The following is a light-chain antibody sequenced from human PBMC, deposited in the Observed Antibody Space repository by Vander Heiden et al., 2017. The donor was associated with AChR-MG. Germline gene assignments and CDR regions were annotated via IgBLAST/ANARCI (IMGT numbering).Light chain of an antibody. CDR3: QHYDDEPPSST. CDR1: QTVTNRY. CDR2: GVS. J-gene: IGKJ2*01. V-gene: IGKV3-20*01. Sequence: LVLTQSPGTLSLSPGERVTLSCRASQTVTNRYLAWYPQKPGQAPRLLIYGVSTRAPGIPDRFFGSGSGTDFTLTITGLAPEDFAVYFCQHYDDEPPSSTFGQGTTLEIK.